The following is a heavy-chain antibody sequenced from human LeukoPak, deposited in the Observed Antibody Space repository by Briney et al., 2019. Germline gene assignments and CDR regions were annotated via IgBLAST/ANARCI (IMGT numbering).Heavy chain of an antibody. CDR2: SNSDGSST. D-gene: IGHD3-16*02. CDR1: GFTFSSYW. CDR3: ASAGYDYVWGSYRYSDY. Sequence: GGSLRLSCAASGFTFSSYWMHWVRQAPGKGLVWVSRSNSDGSSTSYADSVKGRFTISRDNAKNTLYLQMNSLRAEDTAVYYCASAGYDYVWGSYRYSDYWGQGTLVTVSS. J-gene: IGHJ4*02. V-gene: IGHV3-74*01.